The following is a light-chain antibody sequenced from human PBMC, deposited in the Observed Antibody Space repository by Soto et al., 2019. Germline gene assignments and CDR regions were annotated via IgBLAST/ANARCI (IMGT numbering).Light chain of an antibody. CDR3: QHQGNSPPSWT. J-gene: IGKJ1*01. Sequence: EIVLTQSPGTLSLSPGERATLFCRASQSVSSSYLAWYQQKPGQAPRLLIYGASSRATGIPDRFSGSGSGTDFTLTISRLEPEDVAVDYCQHQGNSPPSWTFGQGTKVEIK. CDR1: QSVSSSY. V-gene: IGKV3-20*01. CDR2: GAS.